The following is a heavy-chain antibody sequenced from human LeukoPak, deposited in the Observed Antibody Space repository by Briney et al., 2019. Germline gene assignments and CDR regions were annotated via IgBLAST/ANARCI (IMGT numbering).Heavy chain of an antibody. V-gene: IGHV4-59*08. J-gene: IGHJ4*02. CDR3: AGQRATVENSFDY. CDR1: GGSISSYY. CDR2: IYYSGST. D-gene: IGHD4-17*01. Sequence: PSETLSLTCTVSGGSISSYYWSWIRQPPGKGLEWIGYIYYSGSTNYNPSLKSRVTISVDTSKNQFSLKLSSVTAADTAVYYCAGQRATVENSFDYWGQGTLVTVSS.